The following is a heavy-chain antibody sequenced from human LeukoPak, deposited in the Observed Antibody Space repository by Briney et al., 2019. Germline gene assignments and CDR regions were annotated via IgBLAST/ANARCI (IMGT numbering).Heavy chain of an antibody. V-gene: IGHV4-30-4*01. CDR3: ARVPLYYYYGMDV. J-gene: IGHJ6*02. CDR2: IYYSGST. Sequence: SQTLSLTCTLSVGSISLGDYYCSWIRQPPGKCLGWIGYIYYSGSTYYNPSLKSRVTISVDTSKNQFSLKLSSVTAADTAVYYCARVPLYYYYGMDVWGQGTTVTVSS. CDR1: VGSISLGDYY.